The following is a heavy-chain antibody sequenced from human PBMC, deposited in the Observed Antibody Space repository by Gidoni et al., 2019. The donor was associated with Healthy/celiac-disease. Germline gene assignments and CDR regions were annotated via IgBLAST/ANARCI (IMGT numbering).Heavy chain of an antibody. CDR3: ARWSTMVRGVIGRAFDI. CDR1: GGSIRSYY. J-gene: IGHJ3*02. CDR2: IYYSGST. Sequence: QVQPQESRPGMVKHSETLYLTCTVSGGSIRSYYWSWIRQPPGKGLEWIGYIYYSGSTNYNPSLKSRVTISVDTSKNQFSLKLSSVTASDTAVYYCARWSTMVRGVIGRAFDIWGQGSMVTVSS. V-gene: IGHV4-59*08. D-gene: IGHD3-10*01.